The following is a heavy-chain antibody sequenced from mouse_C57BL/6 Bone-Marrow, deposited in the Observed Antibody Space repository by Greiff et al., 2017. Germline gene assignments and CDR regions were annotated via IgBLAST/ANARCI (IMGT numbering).Heavy chain of an antibody. D-gene: IGHD1-1*01. CDR1: GFTFSSYA. CDR3: TRDPHYYGSSPYYFDY. V-gene: IGHV5-9-1*02. CDR2: ISSGGDYI. J-gene: IGHJ2*01. Sequence: EVKLMESGEGLVKPGGSLKLSCAASGFTFSSYAMSWVRQTPEKRLEWVAYISSGGDYIYYADTVKGRFTISRDNARNTLYLQMSSLKSEDTAMYYCTRDPHYYGSSPYYFDYWGQGTTRTVSS.